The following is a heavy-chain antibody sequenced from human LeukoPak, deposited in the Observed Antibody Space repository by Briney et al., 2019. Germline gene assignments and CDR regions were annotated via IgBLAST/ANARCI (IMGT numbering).Heavy chain of an antibody. V-gene: IGHV3-48*01. Sequence: GGCLRLSCAASGFTFSSYSMNWVRQAPGKGLEWVSYIISSSRIINYADTVKGRFTISRDNAHNSLYLQKNSLRAEDTAVYYCARESYYDFWSGSPHSWFDPWGQGTLVTVSS. CDR3: ARESYYDFWSGSPHSWFDP. CDR2: IISSSRII. D-gene: IGHD3-3*01. J-gene: IGHJ5*02. CDR1: GFTFSSYS.